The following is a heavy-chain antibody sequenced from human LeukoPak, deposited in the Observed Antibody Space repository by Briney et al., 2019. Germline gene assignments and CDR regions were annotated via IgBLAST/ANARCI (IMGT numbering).Heavy chain of an antibody. CDR1: GFTFSSYA. CDR3: AKVSVAGSVDDYFDY. J-gene: IGHJ4*02. V-gene: IGHV3-23*01. Sequence: GGSLRLSCAASGFTFSSYAMSWVRQAPGKGLEWVSAISGSGGSTYYADSVKGRFTISRDSSKNTLYLQMNSLRAEDTAVYYCAKVSVAGSVDDYFDYWGQGTLVTVSS. D-gene: IGHD6-19*01. CDR2: ISGSGGST.